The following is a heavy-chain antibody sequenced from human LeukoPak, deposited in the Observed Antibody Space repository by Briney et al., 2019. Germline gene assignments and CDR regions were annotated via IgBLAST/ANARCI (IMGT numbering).Heavy chain of an antibody. CDR1: GYTFTSYD. D-gene: IGHD4-11*01. V-gene: IGHV1-8*01. Sequence: GASVKVSCKASGYTFTSYDINWVRQATGLGLEWMGWMNPNSGNTGYAQKFQGRVTMTRNTSISTAYMELSSLRSEDTAAYYCARGTRTTVTPYYYYYYGMDVWGQGTTVTVSS. CDR2: MNPNSGNT. CDR3: ARGTRTTVTPYYYYYYGMDV. J-gene: IGHJ6*02.